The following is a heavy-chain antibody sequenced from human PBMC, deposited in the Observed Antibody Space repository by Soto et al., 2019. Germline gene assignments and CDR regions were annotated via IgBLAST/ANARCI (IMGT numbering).Heavy chain of an antibody. CDR3: ARGVHYDSSGYYYFY. J-gene: IGHJ4*02. V-gene: IGHV1-69*01. CDR2: ITPVFGTA. CDR1: GGTFSSYA. Sequence: QVQLVQSGAEVKKPGSSVKVSCKASGGTFSSYAIDWVRQAPGQGLEWMGGITPVFGTANYAQKFQGRITITADESTSTAYMQLRSLRSEDTAVYYCARGVHYDSSGYYYFYWGQGTLVTVCS. D-gene: IGHD3-22*01.